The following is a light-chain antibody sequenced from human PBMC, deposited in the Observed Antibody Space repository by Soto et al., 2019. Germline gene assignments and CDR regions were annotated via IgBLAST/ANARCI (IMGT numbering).Light chain of an antibody. CDR2: GAS. CDR3: QQYGSSPRVT. J-gene: IGKJ3*01. V-gene: IGKV3-20*01. Sequence: IVLTQSPGTLSLSPGERATLSCRASQSVSSSYLAGYQQKPGQAPRLLIYGASSRATGIPDRFSGSGSGTDFTLTISRLEPADFAVYYCQQYGSSPRVTFGPGTKVDIK. CDR1: QSVSSSY.